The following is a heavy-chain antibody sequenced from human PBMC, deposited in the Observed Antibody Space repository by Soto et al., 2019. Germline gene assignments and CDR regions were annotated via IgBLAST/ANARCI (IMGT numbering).Heavy chain of an antibody. V-gene: IGHV4-59*01. Sequence: PSATLSHTCTVSGGSISFYYLSLIRQPPGKGLEWIGYIYYTGNTIYNPSLNSRVTMSVDTSKNQFSLHLNYVTAADTAVYYCARGGASSKWLDPWGQGTLVPVSS. CDR1: GGSISFYY. D-gene: IGHD3-10*01. J-gene: IGHJ5*02. CDR2: IYYTGNT. CDR3: ARGGASSKWLDP.